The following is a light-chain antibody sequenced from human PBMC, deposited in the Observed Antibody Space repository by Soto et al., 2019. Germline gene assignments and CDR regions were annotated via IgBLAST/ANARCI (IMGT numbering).Light chain of an antibody. CDR3: QQRNNWPRGT. J-gene: IGKJ5*01. CDR2: DAS. CDR1: QSVSSY. V-gene: IGKV3-11*01. Sequence: EIVLTQSPATLSLSPGERATLSCRASQSVSSYLAWYQQKPGQAPRLLIYDASNMATGIPARFSGSGSGTDFTLTIRRLEPEDFAVYYCQQRNNWPRGTFGQGTRLEIK.